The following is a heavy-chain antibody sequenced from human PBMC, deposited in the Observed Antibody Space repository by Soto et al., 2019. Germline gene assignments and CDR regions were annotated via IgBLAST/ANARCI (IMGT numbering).Heavy chain of an antibody. CDR3: ARDLMSTATVTIDD. V-gene: IGHV4-4*07. CDR2: IYTSGST. CDR1: GGSISRYY. Sequence: SETLSLTWTLYGGSISRYYWGWFRQPAGKGMEWIGRIYTSGSTNYNPSLKSRVTMSVDTSKNQFSLKLSSVTAADTAVYDWARDLMSTATVTIDDWGKGTLVTVS. D-gene: IGHD5-18*01. J-gene: IGHJ4*02.